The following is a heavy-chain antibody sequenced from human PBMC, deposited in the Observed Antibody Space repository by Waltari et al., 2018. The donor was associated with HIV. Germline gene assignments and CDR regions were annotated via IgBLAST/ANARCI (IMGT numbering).Heavy chain of an antibody. V-gene: IGHV1-69*04. J-gene: IGHJ6*02. Sequence: QVQLVQSGAEVKKPGSSVKVSCKASGGTFSSYAISWVRQAPGQGLEWMGRIIPILGIANYAQKFQGRVTITADKSTSTAYMELSSLRSEDTAVYYCARVITIFGVASLGGYGMDVWGQGTTVTVSS. CDR1: GGTFSSYA. CDR2: IIPILGIA. D-gene: IGHD3-3*01. CDR3: ARVITIFGVASLGGYGMDV.